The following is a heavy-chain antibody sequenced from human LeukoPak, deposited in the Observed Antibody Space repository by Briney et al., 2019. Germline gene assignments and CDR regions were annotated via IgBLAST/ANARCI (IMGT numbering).Heavy chain of an antibody. Sequence: GASVKVSCKASGYTFTSYDINWVRQATGQGLEWMGWMNPNSGNTGHAQKFQGRVTMTRNTSISTAYMELSSLRSEDTAVYYCAREKTTVTTFGYYYYMDVWGKGTTVTVSS. D-gene: IGHD4-11*01. CDR1: GYTFTSYD. J-gene: IGHJ6*03. CDR2: MNPNSGNT. CDR3: AREKTTVTTFGYYYYMDV. V-gene: IGHV1-8*01.